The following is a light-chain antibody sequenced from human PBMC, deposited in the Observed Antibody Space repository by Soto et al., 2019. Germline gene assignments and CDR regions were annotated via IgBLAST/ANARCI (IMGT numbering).Light chain of an antibody. CDR1: QGIGDT. CDR2: DTA. J-gene: IGKJ1*01. CDR3: HQRHSRTSWT. Sequence: ESVMTQSPATLSVSPGEGATLSCRASQGIGDTLAWYQQKPGLAPRLRIYDTAIRAAGIPARASASGTGTDFALTISDGQPEHFALYNCHQRHSRTSWTFGQGTKVDI. V-gene: IGKV3D-11*01.